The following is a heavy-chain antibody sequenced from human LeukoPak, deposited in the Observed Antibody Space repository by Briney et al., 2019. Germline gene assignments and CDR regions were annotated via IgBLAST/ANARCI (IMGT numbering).Heavy chain of an antibody. CDR3: AKVLVDCSGGSCYENYFDY. D-gene: IGHD2-15*01. CDR2: IRYDASNK. V-gene: IGHV3-30*02. J-gene: IGHJ4*02. CDR1: GFTFSSYG. Sequence: PGGYLRLSCAASGFTFSSYGMHWVRQAPGKGLEWVAFIRYDASNKYYADSVKGRFTISRDNSKNTLYLQMNSLRAEDTAVYYCAKVLVDCSGGSCYENYFDYWGQGTLVTVSS.